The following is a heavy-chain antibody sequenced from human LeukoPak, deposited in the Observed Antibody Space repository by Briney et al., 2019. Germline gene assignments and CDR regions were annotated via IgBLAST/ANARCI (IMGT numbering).Heavy chain of an antibody. Sequence: GGSLRLSCVASGFTFSSYWMSWVRQAPGKGLEWVANIKQDGRDNYYVDSVKGRFTISRDNAKNSLYLQMNSLRAEDTAVYYCARGGGSGDYLGYLGQGTLVNLSS. J-gene: IGHJ4*02. CDR3: ARGGGSGDYLGY. CDR2: IKQDGRDN. V-gene: IGHV3-7*03. D-gene: IGHD3-10*01. CDR1: GFTFSSYW.